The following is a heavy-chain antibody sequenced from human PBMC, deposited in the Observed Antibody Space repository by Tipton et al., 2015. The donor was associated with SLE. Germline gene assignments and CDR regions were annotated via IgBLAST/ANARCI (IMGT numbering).Heavy chain of an antibody. J-gene: IGHJ4*02. CDR3: AASLVDYFDY. D-gene: IGHD2-15*01. V-gene: IGHV3-30*03. Sequence: SLRLSCAASGFTFSSYDMHWVRQAPGKGLEWVAVISYDGSNKYYADSVKGRFTISRDNSKNTLYLQMNSLRAEDTAVYYCAASLVDYFDYWGQGTLVTVSS. CDR2: ISYDGSNK. CDR1: GFTFSSYD.